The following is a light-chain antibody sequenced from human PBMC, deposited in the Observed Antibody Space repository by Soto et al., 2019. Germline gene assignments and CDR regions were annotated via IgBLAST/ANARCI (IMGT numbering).Light chain of an antibody. CDR2: AAS. J-gene: IGKJ1*01. V-gene: IGKV1-39*01. CDR3: QQSYSTLWT. CDR1: QSISTY. Sequence: DIQMTQSPSSLSASVGDRVTITCRASQSISTYLNWYQQKPGKAPNLLIYAASTLQTGVPSRFSGSGSGTDFTLPITNLQPEDFATYSCQQSYSTLWTFGQGTRVDIK.